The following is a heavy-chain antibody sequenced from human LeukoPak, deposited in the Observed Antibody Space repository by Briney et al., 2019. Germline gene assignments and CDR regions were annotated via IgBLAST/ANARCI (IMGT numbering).Heavy chain of an antibody. J-gene: IGHJ4*02. D-gene: IGHD5-12*01. Sequence: SETLSLTCTVSGGSISSDFNYWGWIRQPPGKGLEWIGSRYSSGSTYYNPSLKSRVTISADTSKNQFSLKLSSVTAADTAVYYCARRRWQRGPDVVNPFDYWGQGTLVTVSS. CDR2: RYSSGST. V-gene: IGHV4-39*01. CDR1: GGSISSDFNY. CDR3: ARRRWQRGPDVVNPFDY.